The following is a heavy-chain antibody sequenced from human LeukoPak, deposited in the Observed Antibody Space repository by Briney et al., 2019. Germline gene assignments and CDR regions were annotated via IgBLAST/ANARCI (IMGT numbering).Heavy chain of an antibody. Sequence: PSETLSLTCNVSGASISSGRYFWSWIRQPAGKRLEWIGRIYSRGSTNYNPSLKSRVTMSVDTSKNQLSLKLSPVTAADTAVYYGATDGMVGGPDAWFDSWGQGTLVTVSS. D-gene: IGHD3-10*01. CDR3: ATDGMVGGPDAWFDS. CDR2: IYSRGST. CDR1: GASISSGRYF. J-gene: IGHJ5*01. V-gene: IGHV4-61*02.